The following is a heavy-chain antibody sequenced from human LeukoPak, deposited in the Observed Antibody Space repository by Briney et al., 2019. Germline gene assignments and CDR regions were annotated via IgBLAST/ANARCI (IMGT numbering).Heavy chain of an antibody. V-gene: IGHV4-59*12. D-gene: IGHD3-22*01. J-gene: IGHJ3*02. CDR1: GGSISNKY. CDR2: IYYSGST. Sequence: SETLSLTCTVSGGSISNKYWSWIRQPPGKGLEWIGYIYYSGSTNHNPSLKSRVTISVDTSKNQFSLKLSSVTAADTAVYYCARVRRYYYDSSVKGAFDIWGQGTMVTVS. CDR3: ARVRRYYYDSSVKGAFDI.